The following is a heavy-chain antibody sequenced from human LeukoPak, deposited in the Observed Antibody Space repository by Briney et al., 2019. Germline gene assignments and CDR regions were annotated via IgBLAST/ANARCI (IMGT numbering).Heavy chain of an antibody. Sequence: GESLKISCKGSGYSFTSYWIGWVRQMPGKGLEWMGIIYPGDSDTRYSPSFQGQVTISADKSISTAYLQWSSLKASDTPMYYCVRHANDFGDMYYYYMDVWGKGTTVTVSS. CDR3: VRHANDFGDMYYYYMDV. D-gene: IGHD4-17*01. CDR2: IYPGDSDT. CDR1: GYSFTSYW. J-gene: IGHJ6*03. V-gene: IGHV5-51*01.